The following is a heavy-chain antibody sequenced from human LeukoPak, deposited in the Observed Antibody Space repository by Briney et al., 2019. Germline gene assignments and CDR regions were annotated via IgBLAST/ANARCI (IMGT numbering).Heavy chain of an antibody. Sequence: KPSETLSLTCAVSGVSISPYYWSWLRQPPGKGLEWIGYIYYSGSTNYNPSLKSRATISVDTSKNQFSLKLSSVTAADTAVYYCARGPSSSGYDSEWFDPWGQGTLVTVSS. J-gene: IGHJ5*02. CDR2: IYYSGST. CDR3: ARGPSSSGYDSEWFDP. CDR1: GVSISPYY. D-gene: IGHD5-12*01. V-gene: IGHV4-59*08.